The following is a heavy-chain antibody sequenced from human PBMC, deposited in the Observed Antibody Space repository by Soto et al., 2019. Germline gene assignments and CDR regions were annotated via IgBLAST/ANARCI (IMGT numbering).Heavy chain of an antibody. V-gene: IGHV3-33*08. D-gene: IGHD3-3*01. CDR2: IWYDGSNK. CDR1: GFTVSSYG. CDR3: ARGNKIFEDAFDI. J-gene: IGHJ3*02. Sequence: PGGSLRLSCAASGFTVSSYGMHWVRQAPGKGLEWVAVIWYDGSNKYYADSVKGRFTISRDNSKNTLYLQMNSLRAEDTAVYYCARGNKIFEDAFDIWGQGTMVTVSS.